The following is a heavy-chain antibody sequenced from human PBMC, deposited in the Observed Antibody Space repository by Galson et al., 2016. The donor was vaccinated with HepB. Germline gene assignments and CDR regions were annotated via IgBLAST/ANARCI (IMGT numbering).Heavy chain of an antibody. CDR2: ISSDGSST. CDR3: AKASSPGYYYGMDV. CDR1: GFTFSSYW. V-gene: IGHV3-74*01. Sequence: SLRLSCAASGFTFSSYWMHWVRQAPGKGLVWVSRISSDGSSTSYADSVKGRFTISRDNAKNTLYLQMNSLRAEDTAVYYCAKASSPGYYYGMDVWGQGTTVTVSS. D-gene: IGHD6-13*01. J-gene: IGHJ6*02.